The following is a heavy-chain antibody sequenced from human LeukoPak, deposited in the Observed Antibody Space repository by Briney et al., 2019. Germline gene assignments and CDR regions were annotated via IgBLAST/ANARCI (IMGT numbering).Heavy chain of an antibody. J-gene: IGHJ4*02. Sequence: GGSLRLSCAASGFTFSSYAMSWVRQAPGKGLEWVSAISGSGGSTYYADSVKGRFTISRGNSKNTLYLQMNSLRAEDTAVYYCAKMGSIDCSSTSCDFDYWGQGTLVTVSS. CDR2: ISGSGGST. D-gene: IGHD2-2*01. V-gene: IGHV3-23*01. CDR1: GFTFSSYA. CDR3: AKMGSIDCSSTSCDFDY.